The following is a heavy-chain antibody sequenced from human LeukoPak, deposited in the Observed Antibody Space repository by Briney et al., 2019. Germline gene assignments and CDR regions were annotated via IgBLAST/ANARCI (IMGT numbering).Heavy chain of an antibody. J-gene: IGHJ4*02. V-gene: IGHV3-66*01. D-gene: IGHD2-2*01. CDR1: GFTFSNNY. CDR2: IYSGGST. CDR3: SRDRHCIASTCYGL. Sequence: GGSLRLSCAASGFTFSNNYMRWVRQAPGKGLEWVSLIYSGGSTYYSDSVKGRCIISRDNSKNRLYLQMNSLRADDTAVYYCSRDRHCIASTCYGLWGQGTRVTVSS.